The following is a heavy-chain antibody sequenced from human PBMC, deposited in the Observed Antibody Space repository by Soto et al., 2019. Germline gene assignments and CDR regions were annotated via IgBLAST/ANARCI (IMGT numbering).Heavy chain of an antibody. D-gene: IGHD6-6*01. CDR2: IIPIFGTA. J-gene: IGHJ4*02. Sequence: QVQLVQSGAEVKKPGSSVKVSCKASGGTFSSYAISWVRQAPGQGLEWMGGIIPIFGTANYAQKFQGRVTITADESTSTAYVELSSLRSEDTAVYYCARELGSRYSSSWEGDYWGQGTLVTVSS. V-gene: IGHV1-69*01. CDR1: GGTFSSYA. CDR3: ARELGSRYSSSWEGDY.